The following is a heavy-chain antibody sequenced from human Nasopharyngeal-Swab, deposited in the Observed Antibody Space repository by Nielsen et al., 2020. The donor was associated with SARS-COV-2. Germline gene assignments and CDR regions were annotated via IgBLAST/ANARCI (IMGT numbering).Heavy chain of an antibody. D-gene: IGHD3-22*01. V-gene: IGHV3-21*04. Sequence: GGSLRLSCAASGFTFSSYSMNWVRQAPGKGLEWVSSVSSSGSYISYADSLKGRFTISRDNVKNTLYLQMNSLRAEDTAVYYCAKDTYYDSSGYFLFGYAFDIWGQGTMVTVSS. CDR3: AKDTYYDSSGYFLFGYAFDI. CDR1: GFTFSSYS. CDR2: VSSSGSYI. J-gene: IGHJ3*02.